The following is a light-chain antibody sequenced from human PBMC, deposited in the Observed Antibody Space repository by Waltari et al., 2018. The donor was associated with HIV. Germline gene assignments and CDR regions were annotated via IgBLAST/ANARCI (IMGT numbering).Light chain of an antibody. CDR2: EVS. V-gene: IGLV2-14*01. CDR1: SSDVGGYNY. Sequence: QSALTQPASVSGSPGQSITISCTGTSSDVGGYNYVSWYQQHPRKAPKLMIYEVSNRPSGVSNRFSGSKSGNTASLTISGLQAEDEADYYCSSYTSSSRVFGGGTKLTVL. J-gene: IGLJ3*02. CDR3: SSYTSSSRV.